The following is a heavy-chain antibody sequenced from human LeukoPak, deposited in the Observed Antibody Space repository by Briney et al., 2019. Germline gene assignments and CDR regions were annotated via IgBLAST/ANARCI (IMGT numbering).Heavy chain of an antibody. CDR1: GFPFSNYG. CDR3: AGSWFYRDYFEY. Sequence: GRSLRLSCAASGFPFSNYGMHWGRQAPGKGLEWVAVISYDGSNEYYADSVKGRFPISRDNSKNTLYLQMNSLRAEDTAVYYCAGSWFYRDYFEYWGQGTLDPVSS. D-gene: IGHD3-10*01. J-gene: IGHJ4*02. CDR2: ISYDGSNE. V-gene: IGHV3-30*03.